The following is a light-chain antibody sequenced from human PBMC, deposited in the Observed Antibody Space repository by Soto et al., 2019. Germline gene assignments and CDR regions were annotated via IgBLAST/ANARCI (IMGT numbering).Light chain of an antibody. Sequence: EIVLTQSPGTLSLSPGEGAALSCRASQSLISSYMAWYQQKPGQAPRLLIFGASSRATGIPDRFSGSGSGTDFTLTISRLEPEDFAVYYCQHYGSSVLTFGPGTKVDIK. V-gene: IGKV3-20*01. CDR3: QHYGSSVLT. CDR1: QSLISSY. CDR2: GAS. J-gene: IGKJ3*01.